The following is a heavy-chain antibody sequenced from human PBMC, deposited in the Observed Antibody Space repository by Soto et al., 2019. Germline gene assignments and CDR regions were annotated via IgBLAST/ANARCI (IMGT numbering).Heavy chain of an antibody. Sequence: QVQLVQSGAEMKEPGSSVKVSCKTSGGTFSSSAISWLRQAPGQGLEWMGGIIPLFRTPDYAQKFQGRVTIAADEPXXXAXXELSSLRSEDTAVYYCARDNDRLQLGGNYYYILDVWGQGTTITVSS. CDR1: GGTFSSSA. V-gene: IGHV1-69*12. J-gene: IGHJ6*02. CDR2: IIPLFRTP. D-gene: IGHD4-4*01. CDR3: ARDNDRLQLGGNYYYILDV.